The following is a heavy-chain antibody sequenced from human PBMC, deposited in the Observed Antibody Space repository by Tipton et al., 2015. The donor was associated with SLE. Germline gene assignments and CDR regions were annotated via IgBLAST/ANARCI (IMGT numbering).Heavy chain of an antibody. D-gene: IGHD2-15*01. J-gene: IGHJ4*02. CDR1: GFTFSSYA. V-gene: IGHV3-30*04. CDR3: ASEGYCSGGSCLFDY. CDR2: ISYDGSNK. Sequence: SLRLSCAASGFTFSSYAMHWVRQAPDKGLEWVAVISYDGSNKYYADSVKGRFTISRDNSKNTLYLQMNSLRAEDTAVYYCASEGYCSGGSCLFDYWGQGTLVTVSS.